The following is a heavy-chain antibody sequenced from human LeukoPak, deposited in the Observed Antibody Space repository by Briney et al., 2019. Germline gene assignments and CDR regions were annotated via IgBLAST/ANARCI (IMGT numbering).Heavy chain of an antibody. Sequence: GGSLRLSCAASGFTFSSYSMNWVRQAPGKGLEWVSYINSNSRYIYYADSVKGRFTISRDNAKNSLYLQMNSQRTEHAAVYYCARGPGGSGSYYDYWGQGTLVTVSS. CDR3: ARGPGGSGSYYDY. J-gene: IGHJ4*02. V-gene: IGHV3-21*01. CDR1: GFTFSSYS. D-gene: IGHD3-10*01. CDR2: INSNSRYI.